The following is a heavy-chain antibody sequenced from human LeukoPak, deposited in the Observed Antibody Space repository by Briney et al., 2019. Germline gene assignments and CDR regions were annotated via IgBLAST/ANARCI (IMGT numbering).Heavy chain of an antibody. Sequence: SETLSLTCTVSGGSISSSSYYWGWIHQPPGKGLEWIGSIYYVGSTYYNPSLKSRVTISVDTSRNQFSLKLTSVTAADTAVYYCARSITSSSPFDYWGQGTLVTVSS. CDR2: IYYVGST. CDR1: GGSISSSSYY. D-gene: IGHD6-6*01. V-gene: IGHV4-39*01. CDR3: ARSITSSSPFDY. J-gene: IGHJ4*02.